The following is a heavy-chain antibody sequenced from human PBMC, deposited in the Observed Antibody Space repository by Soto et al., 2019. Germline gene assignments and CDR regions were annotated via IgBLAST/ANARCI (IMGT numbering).Heavy chain of an antibody. J-gene: IGHJ4*02. CDR2: IYYSGST. CDR3: ASRKRSPYFDY. Sequence: QVQLQESGPGLVKPSQTLSLTCTVSGGSISSGDYYWSWIRQPPGKGLECIGYIYYSGSTYYNPALKSRVTIAVDTSKNQFALKLSSGTAADTAVYYCASRKRSPYFDYWGQGTLVTVSS. CDR1: GGSISSGDYY. V-gene: IGHV4-30-4*01.